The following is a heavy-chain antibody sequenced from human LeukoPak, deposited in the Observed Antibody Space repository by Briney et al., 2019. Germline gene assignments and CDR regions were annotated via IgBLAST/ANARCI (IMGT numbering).Heavy chain of an antibody. J-gene: IGHJ1*01. CDR1: GFTFSSYA. V-gene: IGHV3-30-3*01. CDR3: ARERGQVEYFQH. CDR2: ISYDGSNK. Sequence: PGGSLRLSCAASGFTFSSYAMHWVRQAPGKGLEWVAVISYDGSNKYYADSVKGRFTISRDNSKNTLYLQMNSLRAEDTAVYYCARERGQVEYFQHWGQGALVTVSS. D-gene: IGHD3-16*01.